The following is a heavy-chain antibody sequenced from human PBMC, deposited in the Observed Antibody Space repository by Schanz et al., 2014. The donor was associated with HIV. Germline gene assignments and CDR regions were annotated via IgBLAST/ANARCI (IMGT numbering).Heavy chain of an antibody. Sequence: QVQLQESGPGQVKPSQTLSLTCTVSGGSVSGSGYRWSWIRQYPGKGLEWIGYISDTGTTYYNPSLKNRVFISIDTSQNEFSLMLSSVTAADTAVYYCARDVPSGGFDYWGQGTLVTVSS. V-gene: IGHV4-31*03. CDR2: ISDTGTT. J-gene: IGHJ4*02. CDR3: ARDVPSGGFDY. CDR1: GGSVSGSGYR. D-gene: IGHD3-10*01.